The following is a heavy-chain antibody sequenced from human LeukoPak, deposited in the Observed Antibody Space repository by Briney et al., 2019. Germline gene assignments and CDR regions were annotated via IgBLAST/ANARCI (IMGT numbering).Heavy chain of an antibody. CDR1: GFTFSSYA. J-gene: IGHJ4*02. Sequence: TGGSLRLSCAASGFTFSSYAMNWVRQAPGKGLEWVSGISGSGGTTYYADSVKGRFTISRDNSKNTLYLQMSSLTAEDTAVYFCAKRPSRSRPSCIDYWGRGTLVTVSS. CDR3: AKRPSRSRPSCIDY. V-gene: IGHV3-23*01. CDR2: ISGSGGTT.